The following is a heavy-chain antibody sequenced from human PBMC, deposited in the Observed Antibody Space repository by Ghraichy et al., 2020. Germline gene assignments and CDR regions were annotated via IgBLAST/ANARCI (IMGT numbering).Heavy chain of an antibody. D-gene: IGHD1-7*01. J-gene: IGHJ5*02. CDR2: ISRNGRDT. CDR1: GFNFRDYY. CDR3: VREGQELGKSGFDL. V-gene: IGHV3-11*06. Sequence: GGSLRLSCAASGFNFRDYYMSWIRQAPGKGLEWVSLISRNGRDTNYADSVRGRFTISRDNRKSALFLQMNALRADDTAVYYCVREGQELGKSGFDLWGQGTPVTVSS.